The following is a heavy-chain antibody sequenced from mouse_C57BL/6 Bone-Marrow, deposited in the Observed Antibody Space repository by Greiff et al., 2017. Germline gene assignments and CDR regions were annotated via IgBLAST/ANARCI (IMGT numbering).Heavy chain of an antibody. CDR1: GYTFTSYW. Sequence: VQLQQPGAELVKPGASVKLSCKASGYTFTSYWMHWVKQRPGQGLEWIGMIHPNSGSTNYNEKFKSKATLTVDKSSSTAYMQLSSLTSEDSAVYYCALITTVVATDFDVWGTGTTVTVSS. CDR3: ALITTVVATDFDV. CDR2: IHPNSGST. V-gene: IGHV1-64*01. J-gene: IGHJ1*03. D-gene: IGHD1-1*01.